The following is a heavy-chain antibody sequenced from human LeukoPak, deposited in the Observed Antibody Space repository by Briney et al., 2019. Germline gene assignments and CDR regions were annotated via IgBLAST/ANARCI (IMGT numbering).Heavy chain of an antibody. Sequence: SETLSLTCTVSGGSISSGGYYWSWIRQHPGKGLEWIGYIYYSGSTYYNPSLKSRVTISVDTSKNQFSLKLSFVTAADTAVYYCARSAVVKWFDPWGQGTLVTVSS. CDR2: IYYSGST. CDR1: GGSISSGGYY. V-gene: IGHV4-31*03. CDR3: ARSAVVKWFDP. D-gene: IGHD2-21*01. J-gene: IGHJ5*02.